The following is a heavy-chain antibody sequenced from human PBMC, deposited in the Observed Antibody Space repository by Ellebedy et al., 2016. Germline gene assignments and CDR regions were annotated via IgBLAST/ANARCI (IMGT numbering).Heavy chain of an antibody. CDR3: AKYLEEEVDFRTSYGMDV. CDR2: IKQDGSEK. J-gene: IGHJ6*02. V-gene: IGHV3-7*01. Sequence: ETLSLTCAASGFTFSSYWMSWVRQAPGKGLEWVANIKQDGSEKYYVDSVKGRFTISRDNSKNTLYLQMNSLRAEDTAVYYCAKYLEEEVDFRTSYGMDVWGQGTTVTVSS. D-gene: IGHD2-2*01. CDR1: GFTFSSYW.